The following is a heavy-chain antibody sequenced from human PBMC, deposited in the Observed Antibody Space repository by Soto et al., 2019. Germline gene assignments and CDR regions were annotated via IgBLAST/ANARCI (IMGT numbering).Heavy chain of an antibody. Sequence: WVRQAPGQGLEWMGWISTYYNPSLKSRVTISVDTSKNQFSMKLSSVTAADTAVYYCARRIIAVGAFDIWGQGTMVTVSS. D-gene: IGHD6-19*01. CDR3: ARRIIAVGAFDI. CDR2: ISTYY. V-gene: IGHV4-39*01. J-gene: IGHJ3*02.